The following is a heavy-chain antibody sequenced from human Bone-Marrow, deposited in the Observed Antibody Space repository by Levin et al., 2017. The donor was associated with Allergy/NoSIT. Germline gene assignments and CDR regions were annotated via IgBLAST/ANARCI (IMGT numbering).Heavy chain of an antibody. CDR3: AKETVVVPAAGAGTDE. J-gene: IGHJ4*02. CDR2: ISGNAGST. CDR1: GFTFNSYA. Sequence: GESLKISCAASGFTFNSYAMSWVRQAPGKGLEWVSVISGNAGSTYYADSVKGRFTISRDNSKNTLYLQMNSLRGEDTAVYYCAKETVVVPAAGAGTDEWGQGTLVTVSS. V-gene: IGHV3-23*01. D-gene: IGHD2-2*01.